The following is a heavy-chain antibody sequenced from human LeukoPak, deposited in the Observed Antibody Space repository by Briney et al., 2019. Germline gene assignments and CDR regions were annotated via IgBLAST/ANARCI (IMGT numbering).Heavy chain of an antibody. D-gene: IGHD2-15*01. CDR3: ARRGCSGGSCSLLGYYYYGMDV. Sequence: GASVKVSCKASGYTFTSYYMHWVRQAPGQGLEWMGIINPSGGSTGYAQMFQGRVTMTRDTSTSTVYMELSSLRSEDTAVYYCARRGCSGGSCSLLGYYYYGMDVWGKGTTVTVSS. CDR1: GYTFTSYY. CDR2: INPSGGST. J-gene: IGHJ6*04. V-gene: IGHV1-46*01.